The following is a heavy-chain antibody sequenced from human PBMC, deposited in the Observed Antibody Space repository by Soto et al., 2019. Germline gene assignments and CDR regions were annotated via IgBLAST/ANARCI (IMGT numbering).Heavy chain of an antibody. CDR1: GFSFTHYR. CDR3: AKAGDWNYVFDF. D-gene: IGHD1-7*01. Sequence: GGSLRLSCAASGFSFTHYRIHWVRQVPGKGLEWVCRVNADGSSTNYAGFAKGRFTISRDNSKNTAYLEMNNLRVDDTALYYCAKAGDWNYVFDFWGQGTSVTVSS. CDR2: VNADGSST. V-gene: IGHV3-74*01. J-gene: IGHJ4*02.